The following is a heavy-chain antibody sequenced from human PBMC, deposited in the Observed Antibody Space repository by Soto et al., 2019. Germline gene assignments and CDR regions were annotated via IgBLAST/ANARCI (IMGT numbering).Heavy chain of an antibody. V-gene: IGHV3-30*18. D-gene: IGHD1-7*01. CDR1: GFTFSSYG. Sequence: GGSLRLSCAASGFTFSSYGMHWVRQAPGKGLEWVAVISYDGSNKYYADSVKGRFTISRDNSKNTLYLQMNSLRAEDTAVYYCAKDNHPLETGTTDYWGQGTLVTVSS. CDR3: AKDNHPLETGTTDY. J-gene: IGHJ4*02. CDR2: ISYDGSNK.